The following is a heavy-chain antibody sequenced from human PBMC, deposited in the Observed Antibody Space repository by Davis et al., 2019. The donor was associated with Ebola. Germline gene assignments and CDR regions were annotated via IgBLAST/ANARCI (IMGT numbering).Heavy chain of an antibody. D-gene: IGHD6-6*01. CDR3: AKDNQYSSSSEFDY. Sequence: PGGSLRLSCAASGFTFDDYAMHWVRQAPGKGLEWVSGISWNSGSIGYADSVKGRFTISRDNAKNSLYLQMNSLRAEDTALYYCAKDNQYSSSSEFDYWGQGTLVTVSS. V-gene: IGHV3-9*01. CDR1: GFTFDDYA. CDR2: ISWNSGSI. J-gene: IGHJ4*02.